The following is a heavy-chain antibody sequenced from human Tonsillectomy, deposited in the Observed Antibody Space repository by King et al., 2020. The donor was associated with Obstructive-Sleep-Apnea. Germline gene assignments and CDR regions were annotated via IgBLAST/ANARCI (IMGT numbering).Heavy chain of an antibody. V-gene: IGHV5-51*01. CDR3: AIHYGSGCYYNPGGYFDY. J-gene: IGHJ4*02. D-gene: IGHD3-10*01. Sequence: VQLVESGAEVKKPGESLKISCKGSGYSLTNYWIGWVRQVSGKGLEWMGIIYPGDSDTRYSPTFQGQVTISADKSIRTAYLPWSSLKASDTAMYYCAIHYGSGCYYNPGGYFDYWCQGTLVTVSS. CDR1: GYSLTNYW. CDR2: IYPGDSDT.